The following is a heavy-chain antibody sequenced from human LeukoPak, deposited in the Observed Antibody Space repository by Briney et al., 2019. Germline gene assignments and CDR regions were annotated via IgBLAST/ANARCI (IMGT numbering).Heavy chain of an antibody. V-gene: IGHV4-30-2*01. Sequence: SETLSLTCAVSGGSISSGGYSWSWIRQPPGKGLEWTGYIYHSGSTYYNPSLKSRVTISVDRSKNQFSLKLSSVTAADTAVYYCARDGGYFDYWGQGTLVTVSS. D-gene: IGHD3-16*01. CDR1: GGSISSGGYS. CDR3: ARDGGYFDY. J-gene: IGHJ4*02. CDR2: IYHSGST.